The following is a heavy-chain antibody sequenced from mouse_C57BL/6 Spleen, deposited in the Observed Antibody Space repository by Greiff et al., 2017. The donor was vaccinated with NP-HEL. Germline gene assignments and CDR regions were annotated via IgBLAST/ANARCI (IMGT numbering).Heavy chain of an antibody. J-gene: IGHJ1*03. CDR3: ARSGYGSRWYFDV. CDR2: INPSNGGT. Sequence: QVQLKQPGTELVKPGASVKLSCKASGYTFTSYWMHWVKQRPGQGLEWIGNINPSNGGTNYNEKFKSKATLTVDKSSSTAYMQLSSLTSEDSAVYYCARSGYGSRWYFDVWGTGTTVTVSS. CDR1: GYTFTSYW. V-gene: IGHV1-53*01. D-gene: IGHD1-1*01.